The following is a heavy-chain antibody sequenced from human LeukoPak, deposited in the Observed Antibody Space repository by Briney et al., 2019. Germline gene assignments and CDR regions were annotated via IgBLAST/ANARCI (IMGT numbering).Heavy chain of an antibody. J-gene: IGHJ3*02. CDR2: ISAYTGNT. D-gene: IGHD2-21*01. CDR3: ARDCGNCGGAPDDTFDI. V-gene: IGHV1-18*01. Sequence: LWASVTVSCKASGYTFSTYGISWVRQAPGQGLEWMGWISAYTGNTNYAQNVQGRVTMTTDTSTSTAYLELRSLRSDDTAVYYCARDCGNCGGAPDDTFDIWGQGTMVTVSS. CDR1: GYTFSTYG.